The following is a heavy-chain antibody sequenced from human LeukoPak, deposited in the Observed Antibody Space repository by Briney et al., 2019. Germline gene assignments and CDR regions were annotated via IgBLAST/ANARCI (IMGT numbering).Heavy chain of an antibody. D-gene: IGHD2-2*01. J-gene: IGHJ4*02. CDR2: IYYSGST. Sequence: SETLSLTCTVSGGSISSYYWGWIRQPPGKGLEWIGLIYYSGSTNYNPSLKSRVTISVDTSKNQFSLKLSSVTAADTAVYYCARQSVVVPAAADYWGQGILVTVSS. CDR1: GGSISSYY. CDR3: ARQSVVVPAAADY. V-gene: IGHV4-59*01.